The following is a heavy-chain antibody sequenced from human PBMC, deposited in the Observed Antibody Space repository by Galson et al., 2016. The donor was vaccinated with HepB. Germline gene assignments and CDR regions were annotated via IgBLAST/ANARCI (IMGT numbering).Heavy chain of an antibody. D-gene: IGHD2-2*01. V-gene: IGHV3-7*03. Sequence: SLRLSCAASGFTFNNYWMSWVRQAPGKGLEWVASITGDSSNTYYADSVKGRFTISRDNAHTTVYLQMNSLRAEDTGLYYCSRDLWDTVVVPSGPGLNWFDPWGQGTLVSVSS. CDR1: GFTFNNYW. J-gene: IGHJ5*02. CDR3: SRDLWDTVVVPSGPGLNWFDP. CDR2: ITGDSSNT.